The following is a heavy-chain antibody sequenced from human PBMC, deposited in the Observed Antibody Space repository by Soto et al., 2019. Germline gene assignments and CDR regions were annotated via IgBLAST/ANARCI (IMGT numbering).Heavy chain of an antibody. D-gene: IGHD2-2*01. CDR1: GFTFSSYG. V-gene: IGHV3-30*18. Sequence: QVQLVESGGGVVQPGRSLRLSCAASGFTFSSYGMHWVRQAPGKGLEWVAVISYDGSNKYYADSVKGRFTISRDNSKKTQYMHTNSLRAEDTAVYYCAKDQVPAANSCDYWGQGTLVTVSS. J-gene: IGHJ4*02. CDR2: ISYDGSNK. CDR3: AKDQVPAANSCDY.